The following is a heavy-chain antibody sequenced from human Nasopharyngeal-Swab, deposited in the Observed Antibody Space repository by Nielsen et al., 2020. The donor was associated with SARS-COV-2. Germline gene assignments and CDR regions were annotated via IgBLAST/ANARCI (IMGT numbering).Heavy chain of an antibody. V-gene: IGHV3-48*03. Sequence: GESLKISCAASGFTFSSYEMNWVRQAPGKGLEWVSYISSSGSTIYYADSVKGRFTISRDNAKNSLYLQMNSLRAEDTAVYYCAKDLYEMATIPHYYMDVWGKGTTVTVSS. D-gene: IGHD5-24*01. J-gene: IGHJ6*03. CDR3: AKDLYEMATIPHYYMDV. CDR1: GFTFSSYE. CDR2: ISSSGSTI.